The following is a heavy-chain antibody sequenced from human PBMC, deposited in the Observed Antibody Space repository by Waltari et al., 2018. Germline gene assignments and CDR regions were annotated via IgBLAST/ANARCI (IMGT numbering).Heavy chain of an antibody. CDR1: GYAFTSLA. V-gene: IGHV1-8*02. CDR3: ARGVAQGVDY. D-gene: IGHD5-12*01. J-gene: IGHJ4*02. Sequence: QVQLVQSGAEVRRPGASVKVPCTASGYAFTSLAINWVRQATGQGFEWMGWMSPAAGKTGYSQKFQGRVSMTADSSIDTFYMELTSLQSQDTAVYYCARGVAQGVDYWGQGTLVTVSS. CDR2: MSPAAGKT.